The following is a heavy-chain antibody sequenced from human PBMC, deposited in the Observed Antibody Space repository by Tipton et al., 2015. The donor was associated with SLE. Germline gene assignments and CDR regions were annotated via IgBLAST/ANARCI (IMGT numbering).Heavy chain of an antibody. CDR1: GDSISGHY. D-gene: IGHD4-17*01. V-gene: IGHV4-59*11. J-gene: IGHJ3*02. Sequence: TLSLTCTVSGDSISGHYRSWVRQPPGKGLEWVGYIFKTAIISYSPSLKSRVTISVDTSKNQFSLTLSSVTAADTALYYCARANDAEYGGAFDIWGQGTVVTVSS. CDR2: IFKTAII. CDR3: ARANDAEYGGAFDI.